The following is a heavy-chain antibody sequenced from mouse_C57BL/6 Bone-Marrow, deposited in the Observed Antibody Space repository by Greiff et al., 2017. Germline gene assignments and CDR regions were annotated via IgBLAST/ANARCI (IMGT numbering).Heavy chain of an antibody. CDR1: GYAFTNYL. CDR3: ARSGYYGSSHYFDY. D-gene: IGHD1-1*01. CDR2: INPGSGGT. Sequence: QVQLQQSGAELVRPGTSEKVSCKASGYAFTNYLIEWVKQRPGQGLEWIGVINPGSGGTNYNEKFKGKATLTADKSSSTAYMQLSSLTSEDSAVYFCARSGYYGSSHYFDYWGQGTTLTVS. J-gene: IGHJ2*01. V-gene: IGHV1-54*01.